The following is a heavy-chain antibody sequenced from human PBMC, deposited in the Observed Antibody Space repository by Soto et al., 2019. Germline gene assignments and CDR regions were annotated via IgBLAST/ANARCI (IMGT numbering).Heavy chain of an antibody. D-gene: IGHD2-2*01. CDR3: AMRSTEGAYYYMDV. Sequence: GASVKVSCKASGFTFTSYYMHWVRQAPGQGLEWMGIINPAGGTTTYAQSFQGRVTTTRDTSTSTVCMELSSLRSEDTAVYYCAMRSTEGAYYYMDVWGKGTTVTVSS. J-gene: IGHJ6*03. V-gene: IGHV1-46*03. CDR1: GFTFTSYY. CDR2: INPAGGTT.